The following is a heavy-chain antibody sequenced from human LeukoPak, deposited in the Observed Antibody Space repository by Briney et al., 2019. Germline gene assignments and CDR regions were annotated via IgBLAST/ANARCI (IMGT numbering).Heavy chain of an antibody. Sequence: GSSVKVSCKASGGTFSSYAISWVRQAPGQGLEWMGGIIPIFGTANYAQKFQGRVTITADESTSTAYMELSSLRSEDTAVYYCARDLRRITIFGLTDAFDIWGQGTMVTVSS. J-gene: IGHJ3*02. CDR3: ARDLRRITIFGLTDAFDI. CDR1: GGTFSSYA. CDR2: IIPIFGTA. D-gene: IGHD3-3*01. V-gene: IGHV1-69*01.